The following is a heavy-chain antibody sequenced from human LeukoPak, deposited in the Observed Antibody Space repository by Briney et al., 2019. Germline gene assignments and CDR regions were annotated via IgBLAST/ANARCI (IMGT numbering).Heavy chain of an antibody. CDR1: GFTFSSYG. J-gene: IGHJ4*02. CDR3: AKGTTGERSQDFDY. CDR2: LRYDGSNK. D-gene: IGHD1-7*01. V-gene: IGHV3-30*02. Sequence: GGSLRLSCAASGFTFSSYGMLWVRHAPGKGLEGVAFLRYDGSNKYYADSVKGRLTISRDNSKNTLYLQMNSLRAEDTAVSYCAKGTTGERSQDFDYWGQGTLVTVSS.